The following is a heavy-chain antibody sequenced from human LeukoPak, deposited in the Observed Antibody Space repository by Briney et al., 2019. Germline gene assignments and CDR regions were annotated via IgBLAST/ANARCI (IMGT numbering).Heavy chain of an antibody. Sequence: GGSLRLSCAASGFTFSDYYMSWIRQAPGKGLERVSYISSSGNTIYYADSVKGRFTISRDNAKNSLYLQMNSLRAEDTAVYYCARRRYNWNAIDYWGQGALVTVSS. CDR3: ARRRYNWNAIDY. D-gene: IGHD1-20*01. CDR1: GFTFSDYY. CDR2: ISSSGNTI. J-gene: IGHJ4*02. V-gene: IGHV3-11*01.